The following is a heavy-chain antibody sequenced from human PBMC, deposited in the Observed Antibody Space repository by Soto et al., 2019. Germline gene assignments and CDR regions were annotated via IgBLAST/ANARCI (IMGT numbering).Heavy chain of an antibody. CDR2: TRNKANSYTT. V-gene: IGHV3-72*01. CDR1: GFTFSDLY. CDR3: ARDVRTAMASGVPYYYYGMDV. D-gene: IGHD5-18*01. Sequence: GGSLRLSCAASGFTFSDLYMDWVRQAPGKGLEWVGRTRNKANSYTTEYAASVKGRFTISRDDSKNSLYLQMNSLKTEDTAVYYCARDVRTAMASGVPYYYYGMDVWGQGTTVTVSS. J-gene: IGHJ6*02.